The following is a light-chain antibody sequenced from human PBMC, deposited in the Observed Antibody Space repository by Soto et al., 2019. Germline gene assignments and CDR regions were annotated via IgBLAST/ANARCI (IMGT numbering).Light chain of an antibody. CDR2: RDS. V-gene: IGLV3-9*01. J-gene: IGLJ2*01. Sequence: SYELTQPLSVSVALGQTARITCGGNNIGSKNVHWYQQKPGQAPVLVIYRDSNRPSGIPERFSGSNSGNTATLTISRAQAGDEADYYCQVWDSLFGGGTKVTVL. CDR3: QVWDSL. CDR1: NIGSKN.